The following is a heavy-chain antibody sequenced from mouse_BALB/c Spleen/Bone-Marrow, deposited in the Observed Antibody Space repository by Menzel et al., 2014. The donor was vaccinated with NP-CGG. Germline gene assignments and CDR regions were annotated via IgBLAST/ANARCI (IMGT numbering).Heavy chain of an antibody. Sequence: EVMLVESGGGLVQPGGSLKLSCVASGFTFSSYGMSWVRQTPDKRLELVATINNNGGSTYYPDSVKGQFTISRDNAKNTLSLQMRSLKSEDTAMYYCARVYGWYFDVWGAGTTVTVSS. CDR1: GFTFSSYG. D-gene: IGHD1-1*01. V-gene: IGHV5-6-3*01. CDR3: ARVYGWYFDV. J-gene: IGHJ1*01. CDR2: INNNGGST.